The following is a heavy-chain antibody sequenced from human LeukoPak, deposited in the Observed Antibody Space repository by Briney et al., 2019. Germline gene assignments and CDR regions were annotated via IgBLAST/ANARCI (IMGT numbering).Heavy chain of an antibody. D-gene: IGHD4-23*01. J-gene: IGHJ6*03. V-gene: IGHV3-30*02. Sequence: GGSLRLSCVASGFTFSIYGMHWVRQAPGKGLEWISFIRFDGSDKFYADSVKGRFTISRDNAKNSLYLQMNSLRADDTAVYYCARDKRGATVVTLYSYYYMDVWGKGTTVTISS. CDR3: ARDKRGATVVTLYSYYYMDV. CDR2: IRFDGSDK. CDR1: GFTFSIYG.